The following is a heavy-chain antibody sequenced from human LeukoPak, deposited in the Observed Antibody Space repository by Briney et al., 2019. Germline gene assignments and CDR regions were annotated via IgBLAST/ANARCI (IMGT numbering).Heavy chain of an antibody. V-gene: IGHV3-20*04. CDR3: ARSYYYDSSGEAGY. J-gene: IGHJ4*02. CDR2: INWNGGST. Sequence: GGSLRLSCAASGFTFDDYGMSWVRQAPGKGLEWVSGINWNGGSTGYADSVKGRFTISRDNAKNSLYLQMNSLRAEDTALYYCARSYYYDSSGEAGYWGQGTLVTVSS. CDR1: GFTFDDYG. D-gene: IGHD3-22*01.